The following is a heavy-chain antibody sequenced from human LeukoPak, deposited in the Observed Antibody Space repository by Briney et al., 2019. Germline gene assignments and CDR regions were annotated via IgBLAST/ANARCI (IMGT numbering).Heavy chain of an antibody. J-gene: IGHJ4*02. CDR3: ARHPYYYDSSGYYFDY. CDR2: IYYSGST. Sequence: PSETLSLTCGVSGGSISGTNWWSWVRQPPGKGLEWIGYIYYSGSTNYNPSLKSRVTISVDTSKNQFSLKLSSVTAADTAVYYCARHPYYYDSSGYYFDYWGQGTLVTVSS. V-gene: IGHV4-59*08. D-gene: IGHD3-22*01. CDR1: GGSISGTNW.